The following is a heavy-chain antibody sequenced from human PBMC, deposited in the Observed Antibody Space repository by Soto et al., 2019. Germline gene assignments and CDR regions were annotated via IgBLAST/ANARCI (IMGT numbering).Heavy chain of an antibody. CDR3: AKDSPYSSSHRLDY. J-gene: IGHJ4*02. CDR2: ISYDGSNK. CDR1: GFTFSSYG. V-gene: IGHV3-30*18. D-gene: IGHD6-13*01. Sequence: QVQLVESGGGVVQPGRSLRLSCAASGFTFSSYGMHWVRQAPGKGLEWVAVISYDGSNKYYADSVKGRFTISRDNSKNTLYLQMNSLRAEDTAVYYCAKDSPYSSSHRLDYWGQGTLVTVSS.